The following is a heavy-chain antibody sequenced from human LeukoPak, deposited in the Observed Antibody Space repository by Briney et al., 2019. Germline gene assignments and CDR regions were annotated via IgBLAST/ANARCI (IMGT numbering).Heavy chain of an antibody. J-gene: IGHJ6*02. CDR1: GGSFSGYY. CDR2: INHSGST. V-gene: IGHV4-34*01. Sequence: SETLSLTCAVYGGSFSGYYWSWIRQPPGKGLEWIGEINHSGSTNYNPSLKSRVTISVDTSKNQFSLKLSSVTAADTAVYYCARLLRYFDAGGMDVWGQGTTVTVSS. CDR3: ARLLRYFDAGGMDV. D-gene: IGHD3-9*01.